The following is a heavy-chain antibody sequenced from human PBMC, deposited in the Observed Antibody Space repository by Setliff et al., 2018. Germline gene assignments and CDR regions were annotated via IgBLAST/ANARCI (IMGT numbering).Heavy chain of an antibody. D-gene: IGHD6-13*01. J-gene: IGHJ3*02. Sequence: GGSLRLSCEASGFTFSSHDMVWVRQPPGKGLECVSSIGPGGDTDYPGSVKGRFTISRDNAKNSLYLQMNSLRAEDTAVYYCASAGHSGSWFPFDAFHIWGQGTMVTVSS. CDR3: ASAGHSGSWFPFDAFHI. V-gene: IGHV3-13*01. CDR1: GFTFSSHD. CDR2: IGPGGDT.